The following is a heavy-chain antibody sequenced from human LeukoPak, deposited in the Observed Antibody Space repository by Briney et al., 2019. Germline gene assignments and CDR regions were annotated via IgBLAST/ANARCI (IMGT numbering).Heavy chain of an antibody. CDR1: GGSISSYY. CDR2: IYTSGST. Sequence: MTSETLSLTCTVSGGSISSYYWSWIRQPAGKGLEWIGRIYTSGSTNYNPSLKSRVTMSVDTSKNQFSLKLSSVTAADTAVYYCARDEENWRGDAFDIWGQGTMVTVSS. J-gene: IGHJ3*02. CDR3: ARDEENWRGDAFDI. V-gene: IGHV4-4*07. D-gene: IGHD1-1*01.